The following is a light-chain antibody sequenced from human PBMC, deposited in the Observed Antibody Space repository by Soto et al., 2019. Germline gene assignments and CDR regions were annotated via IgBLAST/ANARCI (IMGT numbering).Light chain of an antibody. CDR2: GNS. CDR1: TSNIGAGYD. V-gene: IGLV1-40*01. CDR3: CSYASSNTFV. Sequence: QSVLTQPPSVSGAPGQRVTISCTGSTSNIGAGYDVHWYQQLPGTAPKLLIYGNSIRPSGVPDRFSGSKSGSSASLAITGLQAEDEADYYCCSYASSNTFVFGGGTKVTVL. J-gene: IGLJ2*01.